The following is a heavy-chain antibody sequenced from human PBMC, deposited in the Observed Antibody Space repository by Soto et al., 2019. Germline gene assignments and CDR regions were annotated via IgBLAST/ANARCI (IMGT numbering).Heavy chain of an antibody. J-gene: IGHJ6*02. Sequence: SETLSLTCTVSGDSLGNYYWFWIRQPVGKGLEWIGRVSSSGNTNANPTLNSRATMSIDTSKNQFSLRLRSVTAADTAVYYCARADYEILTGSYAMDVRGQGTTVTVSS. CDR3: ARADYEILTGSYAMDV. D-gene: IGHD3-9*01. V-gene: IGHV4-4*07. CDR2: VSSSGNT. CDR1: GDSLGNYY.